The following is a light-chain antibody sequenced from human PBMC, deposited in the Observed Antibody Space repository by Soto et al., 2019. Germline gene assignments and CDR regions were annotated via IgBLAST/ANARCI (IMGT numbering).Light chain of an antibody. CDR2: DVS. J-gene: IGLJ1*01. CDR1: SSDVGGYNY. Sequence: QSALTQPPSASGSPGQSVTISCTGTSSDVGGYNYVSWYQQHPGKAPKLIIYDVSKWPSGVPDRFSGSKSGNTASLTVSGLQTEDEADYYCSSYSGSNNFVFGTGTKFTVL. V-gene: IGLV2-8*01. CDR3: SSYSGSNNFV.